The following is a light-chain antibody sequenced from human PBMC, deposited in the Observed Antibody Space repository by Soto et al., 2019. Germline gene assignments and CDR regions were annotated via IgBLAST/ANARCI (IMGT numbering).Light chain of an antibody. CDR3: QQYYSPPLT. J-gene: IGKJ4*01. CDR1: QRVSYSSNNKPC. CDR2: RAS. Sequence: VRMQIPAGVVALLGERATINRKPSQRVSYSSNNKPCFPSYQKKPGQPPKLPIYRASTRESGVPDRFSGSGSGTDFPLTISRLQAEDVAVYCCQQYYSPPLTFGGGTKVDI. V-gene: IGKV4-1*01.